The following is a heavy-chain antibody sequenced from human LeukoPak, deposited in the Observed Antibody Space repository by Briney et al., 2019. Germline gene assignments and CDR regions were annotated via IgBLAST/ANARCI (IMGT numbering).Heavy chain of an antibody. CDR3: AKDRLLALYSSGWYFDY. V-gene: IGHV3-23*01. Sequence: GGSLRLSCAASGFTFSSYAMSWVRQAPGKGLERVPAISGSGGSTYYADSVKGRFTISRDNSKNTLYLQMNSLRAEDTAVYYCAKDRLLALYSSGWYFDYWGQGTLVTVSS. D-gene: IGHD6-19*01. J-gene: IGHJ4*02. CDR2: ISGSGGST. CDR1: GFTFSSYA.